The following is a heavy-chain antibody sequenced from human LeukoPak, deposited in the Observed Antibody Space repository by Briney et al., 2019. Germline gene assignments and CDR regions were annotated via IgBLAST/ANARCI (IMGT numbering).Heavy chain of an antibody. CDR1: GGSISSGSYY. J-gene: IGHJ3*02. Sequence: PSETLSLTCTVSGGSISSGSYYWSWIRQPAGKGLEWIGRIYISGSTNYKASLKSRVTISVDTSKNQFSLKLSSVTAADTAVYYCARDPAYWDIWGQGTMVTVSS. CDR3: ARDPAYWDI. D-gene: IGHD2-8*02. V-gene: IGHV4-61*02. CDR2: IYISGST.